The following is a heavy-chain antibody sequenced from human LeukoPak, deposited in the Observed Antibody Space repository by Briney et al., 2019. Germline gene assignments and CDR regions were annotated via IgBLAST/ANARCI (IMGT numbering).Heavy chain of an antibody. CDR1: GVSIFSSY. D-gene: IGHD3-9*01. CDR2: VHYSGST. J-gene: IGHJ4*02. CDR3: ATGRSIRYFDY. Sequence: PPETLSLTCTVSGVSIFSSYWNWVRQPPGKGLEWTGYVHYSGSTNYNPSLKSRVTISVDTSKSQFSLKLSSATAADTAVYYCATGRSIRYFDYWGQGTLLTVSS. V-gene: IGHV4-59*12.